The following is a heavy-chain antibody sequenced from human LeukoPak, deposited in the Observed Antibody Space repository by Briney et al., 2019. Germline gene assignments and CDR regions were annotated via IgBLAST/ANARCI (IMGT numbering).Heavy chain of an antibody. CDR3: ASSSIRYCSSASCALPFDY. D-gene: IGHD2-2*01. V-gene: IGHV3-23*01. Sequence: GGSLGLSCAASGFRFSSYAMTWVRQAPGKGLEWVSAISGGGGTTYYADSVRGGFTISRDNSKNTLYLQMNSLRAEDTAVYYCASSSIRYCSSASCALPFDYWGQGTLVTVSS. CDR2: ISGGGGTT. CDR1: GFRFSSYA. J-gene: IGHJ4*02.